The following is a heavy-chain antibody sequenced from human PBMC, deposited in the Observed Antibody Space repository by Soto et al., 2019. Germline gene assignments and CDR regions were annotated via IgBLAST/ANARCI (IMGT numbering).Heavy chain of an antibody. Sequence: QVQLVESGGDLVKPGGSLRLSCAAPGFTFSDYYMSWIRQAPGKGLEWISYISTNSSYTIYADSVKGRFTISRDNAKNSLYLQMNSLRAEDTAVYYCARDRHTTMFQEVIMDYNYCGMDVWGQGTTVTVSS. J-gene: IGHJ6*02. CDR1: GFTFSDYY. V-gene: IGHV3-11*05. CDR3: ARDRHTTMFQEVIMDYNYCGMDV. CDR2: ISTNSSYT. D-gene: IGHD3-10*01.